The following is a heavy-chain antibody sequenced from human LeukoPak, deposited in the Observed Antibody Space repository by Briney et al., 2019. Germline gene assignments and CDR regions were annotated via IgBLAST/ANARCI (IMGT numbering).Heavy chain of an antibody. CDR2: TSYDGSNK. Sequence: PGGSLRLSCAASGFTFSSYAMHWVRQAPGKGLEWVAVTSYDGSNKYYADSVKGRFTISRDNSKNTLYLQMNSLRAEDTAVYYCARSSRRATLAADFDYWGQGTLVTVSS. D-gene: IGHD6-13*01. CDR3: ARSSRRATLAADFDY. J-gene: IGHJ4*02. CDR1: GFTFSSYA. V-gene: IGHV3-30-3*01.